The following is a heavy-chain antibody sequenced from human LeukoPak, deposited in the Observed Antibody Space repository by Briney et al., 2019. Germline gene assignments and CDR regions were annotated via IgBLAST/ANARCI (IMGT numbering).Heavy chain of an antibody. D-gene: IGHD3-10*01. Sequence: PSETLSLTCTVSGGSISSSSYYWGWIRQPPGKGLEGIGSIYYSGSTYYNPSLKGRVTIYVDTSKNQSSLKLSSATAADTAVYYCPRHGAARVITMVRGVISYWGQGTLVTVSS. CDR1: GGSISSSSYY. V-gene: IGHV4-39*01. CDR3: PRHGAARVITMVRGVISY. J-gene: IGHJ4*02. CDR2: IYYSGST.